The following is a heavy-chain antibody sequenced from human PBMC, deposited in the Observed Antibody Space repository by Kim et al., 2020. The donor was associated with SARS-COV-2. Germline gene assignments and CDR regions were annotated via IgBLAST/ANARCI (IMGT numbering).Heavy chain of an antibody. Sequence: SETLSLTCTVSGGSISNYYWSWIRQPPGKGLEWIGYIYYSGSSDYNPSLKSRVTISVDTSKNQFSLMLTSVTAADTAVYYCARDRSGEGGGEAYYFDYWGQGTLVTVSS. D-gene: IGHD3-10*01. V-gene: IGHV4-59*01. CDR2: IYYSGSS. J-gene: IGHJ4*02. CDR3: ARDRSGEGGGEAYYFDY. CDR1: GGSISNYY.